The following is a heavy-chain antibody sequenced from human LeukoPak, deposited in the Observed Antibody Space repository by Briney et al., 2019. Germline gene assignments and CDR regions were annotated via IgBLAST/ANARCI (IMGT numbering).Heavy chain of an antibody. D-gene: IGHD6-19*01. V-gene: IGHV3-21*04. CDR1: GFTFSSYS. CDR2: ISSNSNFI. Sequence: PGGSLRLSCAASGFTFSSYSMNWVRQAPGKGLEWVSSISSNSNFIYYADSVKGRFTISRDNAKNSLYLQMDGLRAEDTAVYYCARDRGAVAATWFDYWGQGTLVTVSS. J-gene: IGHJ4*02. CDR3: ARDRGAVAATWFDY.